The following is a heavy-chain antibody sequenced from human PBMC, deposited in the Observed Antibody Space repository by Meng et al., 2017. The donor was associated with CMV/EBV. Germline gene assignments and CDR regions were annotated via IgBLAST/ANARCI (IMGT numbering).Heavy chain of an antibody. CDR2: INPNSGGT. CDR1: GYTFTGYY. V-gene: IGHV1-2*02. J-gene: IGHJ6*02. D-gene: IGHD2-2*01. Sequence: ASVKVSCKASGYTFTGYYMHWVRQAPGQGLEWMGWINPNSGGTNYAQKFQGRVTMARDTSISTAYMELSRLRSDDTAVYYCARGQGGQLLLQAYYYYGMDVWGQGTTVTVSS. CDR3: ARGQGGQLLLQAYYYYGMDV.